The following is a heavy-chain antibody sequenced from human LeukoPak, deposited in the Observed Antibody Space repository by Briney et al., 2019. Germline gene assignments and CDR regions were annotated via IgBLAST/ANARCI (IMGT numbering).Heavy chain of an antibody. CDR2: INHKGTT. CDR1: GGSLGVYY. D-gene: IGHD6-13*01. V-gene: IGHV4-34*01. J-gene: IGHJ4*02. Sequence: PSETLSLTCGVFGGSLGVYYWSWIRQSPGKGREWIGEINHKGTTNYNPSLKSRVTLLVDTSKNQFSLNLDSMTDADTAVYYCARVAAAEQNIDCWGQGTLVTVSS. CDR3: ARVAAAEQNIDC.